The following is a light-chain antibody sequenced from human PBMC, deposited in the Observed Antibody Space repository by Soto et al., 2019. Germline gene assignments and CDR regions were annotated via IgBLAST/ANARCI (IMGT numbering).Light chain of an antibody. V-gene: IGKV3-15*01. CDR3: QQYNDLVT. CDR1: QSVSTN. Sequence: VMTQSPVTLSVSPGERATLSCRASQSVSTNLAWYQHKPGQAPRFLIYGASTRATGIPARFSGSGSGTEFTLTISSLQFEDSAVYYCQQYNDLVTFGGGTKVEIK. CDR2: GAS. J-gene: IGKJ4*01.